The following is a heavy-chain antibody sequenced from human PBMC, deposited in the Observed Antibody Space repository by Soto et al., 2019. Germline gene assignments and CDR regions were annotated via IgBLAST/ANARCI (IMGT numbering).Heavy chain of an antibody. Sequence: PSETLSLTCTVSGGSISSSSYYWGWIRQPPGKGLEWIGSIYYSGSTYYNPSLKSRVTISVDTSKNQFSLKLSSVTAADTAVYYCARRAVVPAAIGFRGYYYYMDVWGKGTTVTVSS. V-gene: IGHV4-39*01. CDR2: IYYSGST. CDR3: ARRAVVPAAIGFRGYYYYMDV. D-gene: IGHD2-2*01. CDR1: GGSISSSSYY. J-gene: IGHJ6*03.